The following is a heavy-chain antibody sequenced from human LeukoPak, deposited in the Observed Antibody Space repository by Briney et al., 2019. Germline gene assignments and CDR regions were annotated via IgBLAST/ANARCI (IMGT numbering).Heavy chain of an antibody. J-gene: IGHJ4*02. V-gene: IGHV3-33*01. Sequence: GGSLRLSCAASGFTFSSYGMHWVHQAPGKGLEWVAVIWYDGSNKYYADSVKGRFTISRDNSKNTLYLQMNSLRAEDTAVYYCAREVSDFWSGYYLDYWGQGTLVTVSS. D-gene: IGHD3-3*01. CDR2: IWYDGSNK. CDR3: AREVSDFWSGYYLDY. CDR1: GFTFSSYG.